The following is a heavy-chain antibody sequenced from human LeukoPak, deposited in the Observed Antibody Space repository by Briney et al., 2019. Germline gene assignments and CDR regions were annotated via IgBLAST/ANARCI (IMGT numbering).Heavy chain of an antibody. D-gene: IGHD2-2*01. CDR2: ISGSSSYI. J-gene: IGHJ1*01. CDR1: GFTFSSYS. CDR3: ARDRVVVPAANEEYFQH. Sequence: PGGSLRLSCAASGFTFSSYSMNWVRQAPGEGLELVSSISGSSSYIYYADSLKGRFTISRDNAKNSLYLQMNSLRAEDTAVYYCARDRVVVPAANEEYFQHWGQGTLVTVSS. V-gene: IGHV3-21*01.